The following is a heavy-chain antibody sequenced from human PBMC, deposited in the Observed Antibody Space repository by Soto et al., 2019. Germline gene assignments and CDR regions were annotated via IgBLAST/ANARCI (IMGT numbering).Heavy chain of an antibody. D-gene: IGHD4-17*01. CDR1: GYSFTSYW. Sequence: PGESLKISCEGSGYSFTSYWIGWVRQMPGKGLEWMGIINPGDSDTRYSPSFQGQVTISADKSISTAYLQWSTLKASDTATYYCARARLGDYVDYWGQGTVVTVSS. CDR2: INPGDSDT. CDR3: ARARLGDYVDY. V-gene: IGHV5-51*01. J-gene: IGHJ4*02.